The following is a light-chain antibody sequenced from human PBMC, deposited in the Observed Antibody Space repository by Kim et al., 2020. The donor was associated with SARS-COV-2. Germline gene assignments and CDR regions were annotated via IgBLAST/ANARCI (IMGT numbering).Light chain of an antibody. V-gene: IGLV3-1*01. J-gene: IGLJ1*01. CDR2: QDS. Sequence: VSPGQTASITCSGDKLGDKYACWYQQRPGQSPVLVIYQDSKRPSGIPERFPGSNSGNTATLTISGTQAMDEADYYCQAWDSSTAVFGTGTKVTVL. CDR1: KLGDKY. CDR3: QAWDSSTAV.